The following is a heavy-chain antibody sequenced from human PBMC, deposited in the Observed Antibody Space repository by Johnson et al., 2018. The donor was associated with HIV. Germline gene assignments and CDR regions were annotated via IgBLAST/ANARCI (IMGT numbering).Heavy chain of an antibody. CDR2: ISGSGDNT. CDR3: AKDDQNYYGSGSYYDAFDI. Sequence: VQLVESGGGLVKPGGSLRLSCAASGFTFSSYAMTRVRQAPGKGLEWVSGISGSGDNTYYADSVKGRFTISRDNSKNTLYLQMNSLRAEDTAVYYCAKDDQNYYGSGSYYDAFDIWGQGTMVTVSS. V-gene: IGHV3-23*04. J-gene: IGHJ3*02. CDR1: GFTFSSYA. D-gene: IGHD3-10*01.